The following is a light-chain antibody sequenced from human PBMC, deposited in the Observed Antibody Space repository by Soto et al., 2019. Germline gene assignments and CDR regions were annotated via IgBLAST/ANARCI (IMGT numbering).Light chain of an antibody. Sequence: EIVMTQSPATLSVSPGERATLSCRASQSVSSNLALYQQKPGQAPRLLIYDASTRATGIPARFSGSGSGTEYTLTISSLQSEDSAVYYCQQCSWHPFTVTFGGGTKVEIK. J-gene: IGKJ4*01. CDR3: QQCSWHPFTVT. CDR2: DAS. V-gene: IGKV3-15*01. CDR1: QSVSSN.